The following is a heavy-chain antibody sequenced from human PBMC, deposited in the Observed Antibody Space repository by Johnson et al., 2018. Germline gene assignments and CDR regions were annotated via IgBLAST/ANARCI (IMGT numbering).Heavy chain of an antibody. J-gene: IGHJ6*03. V-gene: IGHV3-49*05. CDR1: GFNVGDHD. D-gene: IGHD3-9*01. CDR2: IRTKPFRGTT. CDR3: TRGSLRFFDPKSQYYMDV. Sequence: EVQLVESGGGLVKPGRSLRLSCTASGFNVGDHDMSWFRQAPGKGPEWVGFIRTKPFRGTTEYATSLKGRFTISRDDAKSSAYLQMNSLKIEDTAVYYWTRGSLRFFDPKSQYYMDVWGKGTTVTVSS.